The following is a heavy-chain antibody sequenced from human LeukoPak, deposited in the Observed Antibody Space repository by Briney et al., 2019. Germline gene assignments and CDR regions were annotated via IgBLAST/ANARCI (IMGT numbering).Heavy chain of an antibody. CDR1: GFNFGSNG. V-gene: IGHV3-33*06. CDR3: AKDSRDWSFDY. Sequence: GRSLRLSCAASGFNFGSNGMHWLRQAPGKGLEWVAAMWYDGSRKDYAGSVKGRFTVSRDVPKNTLYLQMNSLRAEDTAVYYCAKDSRDWSFDYWGQGTLVTVSS. D-gene: IGHD2-21*01. J-gene: IGHJ4*02. CDR2: MWYDGSRK.